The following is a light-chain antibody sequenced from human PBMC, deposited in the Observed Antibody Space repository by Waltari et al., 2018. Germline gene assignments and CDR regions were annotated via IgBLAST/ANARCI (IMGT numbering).Light chain of an antibody. CDR2: EVN. V-gene: IGLV2-23*02. J-gene: IGLJ2*01. CDR1: GSDVGSYNL. CDR3: CSFATNSIVI. Sequence: QSALTQPASVSGSPGQSITISCSGTGSDVGSYNLVSWYQQHPGKAPKLIIYEVNMRPSGVSDRFSGSKSGVKASLTISGLQAEDEAVYFCCSFATNSIVIFGGGTKLTVL.